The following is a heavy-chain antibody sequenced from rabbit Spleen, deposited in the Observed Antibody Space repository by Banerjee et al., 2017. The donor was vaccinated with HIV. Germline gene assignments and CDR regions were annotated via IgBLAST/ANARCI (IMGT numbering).Heavy chain of an antibody. CDR3: AKTYGYGVIGCNFNL. J-gene: IGHJ4*01. CDR1: GFSFSSSYY. V-gene: IGHV1S40*01. CDR2: IYTGNGGT. D-gene: IGHD6-1*01. Sequence: QSLEESGGGLVKPGASLTLTCTASGFSFSSSYYMCWVRQAPGKGLEWIGCIYTGNGGTWYASWAKGRFTISKASSTTVTLQMTSLTAADTATYFCAKTYGYGVIGCNFNLWGPGTLVTVS.